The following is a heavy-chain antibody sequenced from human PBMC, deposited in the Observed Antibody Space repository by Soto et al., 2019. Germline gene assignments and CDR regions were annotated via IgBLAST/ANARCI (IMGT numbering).Heavy chain of an antibody. D-gene: IGHD6-13*01. V-gene: IGHV3-53*01. CDR2: IYSGGST. CDR1: GFTVSSNY. CDR3: ARVREAAAADHDAFDI. J-gene: IGHJ3*02. Sequence: TGGSLRLSCAASGFTVSSNYMSWVRQAPGKGLEWVSVIYSGGSTYYADSVKGRFTISRDNSKNTLYLQMNSLRAEDTAVYYCARVREAAAADHDAFDIWGQGTMVTVSS.